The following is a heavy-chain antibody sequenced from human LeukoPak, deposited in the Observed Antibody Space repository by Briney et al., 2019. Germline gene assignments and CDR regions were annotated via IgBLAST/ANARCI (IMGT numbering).Heavy chain of an antibody. V-gene: IGHV4-59*08. CDR1: GASISSYY. CDR3: ARHRNSGSWPSGGYFDY. Sequence: SETLSLTCTVSGASISSYYWSWIRQPPGKGLEWIGDIYYSGSIKYNPSLKSRVTMSVDTSKNQFSLNPSSATATDTAIYYCARHRNSGSWPSGGYFDYWGQGTLVTVSS. CDR2: IYYSGSI. J-gene: IGHJ4*02. D-gene: IGHD1-26*01.